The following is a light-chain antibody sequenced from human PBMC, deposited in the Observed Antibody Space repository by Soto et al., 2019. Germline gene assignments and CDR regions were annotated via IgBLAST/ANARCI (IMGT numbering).Light chain of an antibody. V-gene: IGKV1-5*01. CDR2: AAS. J-gene: IGKJ1*01. Sequence: DIQMTQSPSTLSASVGDRVTITCRASQTISSWLAWYQQKPGKAPKLLIYAASTLESGVQPRFSGSGSGTEFTLTISSMQPDDLATYYCQQYHGFSRTFGQGTKVDIK. CDR1: QTISSW. CDR3: QQYHGFSRT.